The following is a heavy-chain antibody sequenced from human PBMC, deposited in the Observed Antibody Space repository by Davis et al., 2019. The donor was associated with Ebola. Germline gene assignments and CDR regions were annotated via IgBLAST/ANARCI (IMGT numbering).Heavy chain of an antibody. CDR3: ARGRGAYGGWFDP. CDR1: GGSFRGYY. D-gene: IGHD3-16*01. CDR2: INHSGST. J-gene: IGHJ5*02. V-gene: IGHV4-34*01. Sequence: SQTLSLTCAVYGGSFRGYYWSWIRPPPGKGLEWIGEINHSGSTNYNPCLKSRVTISVDTSKNQFSLKLSSVTAADTAVYYCARGRGAYGGWFDPWGQGTLVTVSS.